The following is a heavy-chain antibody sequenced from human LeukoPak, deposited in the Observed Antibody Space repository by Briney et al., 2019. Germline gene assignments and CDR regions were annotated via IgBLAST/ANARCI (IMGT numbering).Heavy chain of an antibody. J-gene: IGHJ5*02. CDR2: IYSGGST. CDR3: ARQGLYRRWFDP. Sequence: GGSLRLSCAASGFTVSSNYMSWVRQAPGKGLEWVSVIYSGGSTYYADSVKGRFTMSRDNSKNTLYLQMNSLRAEDTAVYYCARQGLYRRWFDPWGQGTLVTVSS. V-gene: IGHV3-53*01. CDR1: GFTVSSNY.